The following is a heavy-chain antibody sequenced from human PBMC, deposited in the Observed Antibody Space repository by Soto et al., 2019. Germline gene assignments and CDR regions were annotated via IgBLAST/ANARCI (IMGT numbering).Heavy chain of an antibody. D-gene: IGHD6-13*01. Sequence: QVQLLQSGPGLVKPSQTLSLTCAISGDSVSSNSAAWDWIRQSPSRGLEWLGRTYYRSKWYNDYAVAALSRITINPDTSKNQSSLQLNAVTADDPAVYYCARGSWSSTWYWGQGTLVTVSS. CDR3: ARGSWSSTWY. V-gene: IGHV6-1*01. CDR2: TYYRSKWYN. CDR1: GDSVSSNSAA. J-gene: IGHJ4*02.